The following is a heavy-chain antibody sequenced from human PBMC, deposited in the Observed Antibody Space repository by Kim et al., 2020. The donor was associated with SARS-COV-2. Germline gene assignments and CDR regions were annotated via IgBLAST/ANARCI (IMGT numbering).Heavy chain of an antibody. CDR3: VKALGVAMAPFDY. J-gene: IGHJ4*02. Sequence: GGSLRLSCEASGFIFSNSAMNWVRQGPGKGLEWVSTISSSSYSIYYAESVKGRFTISRDNSKNTLYLQMNNLRVEDTAVYYCVKALGVAMAPFDYWGQGTPATVS. V-gene: IGHV3-23*01. D-gene: IGHD3-3*01. CDR1: GFIFSNSA. CDR2: ISSSSYSI.